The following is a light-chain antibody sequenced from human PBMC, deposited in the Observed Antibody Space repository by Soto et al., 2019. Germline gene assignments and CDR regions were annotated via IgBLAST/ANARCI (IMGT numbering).Light chain of an antibody. CDR3: QQYASSPWT. Sequence: EIVLTQSPATLSLSPGEKATLSCRASETVRTGSLAWYQQKPRQAPRLLIFGASFRATDIPDRFSGSGCGTDVTPTITRLVPEDFAVYHCQQYASSPWTFGQGTKLEIK. J-gene: IGKJ1*01. CDR1: ETVRTGS. CDR2: GAS. V-gene: IGKV3-20*01.